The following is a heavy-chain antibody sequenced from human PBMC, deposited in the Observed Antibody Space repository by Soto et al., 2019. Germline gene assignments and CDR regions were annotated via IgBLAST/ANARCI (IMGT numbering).Heavy chain of an antibody. Sequence: GASVKLSCKASGYTFTSYDINWVRQATGQGLEWMGWMNPNSGNTGYAQKFQGRVTMTRNTFISTAYMELSSLRSEDTAVYYCARSHSSGWKNWFDPWGQGTLVTSPQ. J-gene: IGHJ5*02. CDR2: MNPNSGNT. CDR3: ARSHSSGWKNWFDP. V-gene: IGHV1-8*01. CDR1: GYTFTSYD. D-gene: IGHD6-19*01.